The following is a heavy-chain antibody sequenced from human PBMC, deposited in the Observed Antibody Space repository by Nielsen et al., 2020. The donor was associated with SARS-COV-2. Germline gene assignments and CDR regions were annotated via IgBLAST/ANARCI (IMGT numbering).Heavy chain of an antibody. CDR3: ARGGSYFDY. V-gene: IGHV4-30-4*01. CDR1: GGSISSDEYY. Sequence: SETLSLTCSVSGGSISSDEYYWSWIRQPPGKGLEWIGYIYYNGRTYYNPSLRSRVTVSLDTSKNQFSLKLSSVTAADTAVYYCARGGSYFDYWGQGNLVTVSS. D-gene: IGHD3-16*01. CDR2: IYYNGRT. J-gene: IGHJ4*02.